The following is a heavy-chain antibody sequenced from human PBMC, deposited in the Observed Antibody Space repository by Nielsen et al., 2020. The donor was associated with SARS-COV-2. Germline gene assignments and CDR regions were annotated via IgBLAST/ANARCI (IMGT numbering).Heavy chain of an antibody. Sequence: GESLKISCAASGFIVSSTYMNWVRQAPGKGLEWVSVIYSDGTTDYADSVKGRLTISRDNFKNSVFLQMNSLRAEDTAVYYCARGVRGNWFDPWGQGTLVTVSS. CDR1: GFIVSSTY. D-gene: IGHD3-10*02. CDR2: IYSDGTT. J-gene: IGHJ5*02. V-gene: IGHV3-53*01. CDR3: ARGVRGNWFDP.